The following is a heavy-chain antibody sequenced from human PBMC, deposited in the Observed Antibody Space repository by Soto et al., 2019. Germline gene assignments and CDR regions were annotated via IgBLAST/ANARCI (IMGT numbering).Heavy chain of an antibody. J-gene: IGHJ4*02. Sequence: GGSLRLSCAASGFIFISYGMHWVRQSPSKGLEWVALISYDGTNKYYADSMKGRFTISRDNSKNTLHLQMNSLRAEDTAVYYCAKDPSPHARPGLYEQGYWGQGTLVTVSA. CDR2: ISYDGTNK. D-gene: IGHD2-8*01. CDR1: GFIFISYG. V-gene: IGHV3-30*18. CDR3: AKDPSPHARPGLYEQGY.